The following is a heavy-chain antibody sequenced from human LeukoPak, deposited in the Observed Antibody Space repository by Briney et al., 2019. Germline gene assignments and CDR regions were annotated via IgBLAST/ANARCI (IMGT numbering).Heavy chain of an antibody. J-gene: IGHJ4*02. CDR1: GFTFSSYW. CDR3: ARVTYYDFWSGYSDY. D-gene: IGHD3-3*01. CDR2: IKQDGSEK. V-gene: IGHV3-7*01. Sequence: PGGSLRLSCAASGFTFSSYWMSWVRQAPGKGLEWVANIKQDGSEKYYVDSVKGRFTIPRDNAKNSLYLQMNSLRAEDTAVYHCARVTYYDFWSGYSDYWGQGTLVTVSS.